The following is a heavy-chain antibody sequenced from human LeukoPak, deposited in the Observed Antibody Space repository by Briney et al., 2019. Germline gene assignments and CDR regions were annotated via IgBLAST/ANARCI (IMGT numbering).Heavy chain of an antibody. CDR2: IYYSGST. V-gene: IGHV4-59*08. J-gene: IGHJ4*02. D-gene: IGHD6-19*01. CDR1: GGSISSYY. Sequence: SETLSLTCTVSGGSISSYYWSWIRQPPGKGLEWIGYIYYSGSTNYNPSLKSRVTISVDTSKNQFSLKRSSVTAADTAVYYCARHGKVAVAVRPLYYFDYWGQGTLVTVSS. CDR3: ARHGKVAVAVRPLYYFDY.